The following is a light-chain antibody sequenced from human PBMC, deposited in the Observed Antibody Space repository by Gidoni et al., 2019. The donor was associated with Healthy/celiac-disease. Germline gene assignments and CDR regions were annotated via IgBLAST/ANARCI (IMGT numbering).Light chain of an antibody. CDR3: QQYGNLPLT. J-gene: IGKJ4*01. CDR2: DAS. V-gene: IGKV1-33*01. Sequence: DIHMTQSPSSLSASVGDRVTITSQASQDISNYLNWYHQKPGKAPKLLIYDASNLETGVPSRFSGSGSGTDFTFTISSLQPEDIATYYCQQYGNLPLTFGGXTKVEIK. CDR1: QDISNY.